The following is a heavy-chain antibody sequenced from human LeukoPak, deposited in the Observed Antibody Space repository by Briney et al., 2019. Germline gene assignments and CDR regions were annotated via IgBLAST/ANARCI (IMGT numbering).Heavy chain of an antibody. CDR1: GFTFSSYA. CDR2: ISGSGGST. Sequence: GGSLRLSCAASGFTFSSYAMSWVRQAPGKGLEWVSGISGSGGSTYYADSVKGRFTISRDNSKNTLYLQMNSLRAEDTAVYYCASRATLWFGELSPIDYWGQGTLVTVSS. CDR3: ASRATLWFGELSPIDY. V-gene: IGHV3-23*01. J-gene: IGHJ4*02. D-gene: IGHD3-10*01.